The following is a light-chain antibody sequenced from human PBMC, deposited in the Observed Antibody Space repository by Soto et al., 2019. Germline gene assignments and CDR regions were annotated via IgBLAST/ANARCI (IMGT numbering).Light chain of an antibody. J-gene: IGKJ4*01. V-gene: IGKV3-11*01. Sequence: GLTQSPATLSLYTGERATLSCRASQNVSSYLAWYQQKPGQAPRLLIYDASNRAIGIPARFSGSGSGTDFTLTISSLQPEDFAVYFCQQRSNWPRLTFGGGTNVAIK. CDR1: QNVSSY. CDR3: QQRSNWPRLT. CDR2: DAS.